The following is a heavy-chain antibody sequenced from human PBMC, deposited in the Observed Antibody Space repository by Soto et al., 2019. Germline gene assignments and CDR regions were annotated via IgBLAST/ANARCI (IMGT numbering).Heavy chain of an antibody. CDR1: GFTFSSYA. J-gene: IGHJ5*02. D-gene: IGHD2-21*01. CDR3: GKEAYGVGGCHFGSAP. V-gene: IGHV3-30-3*01. Sequence: PGGSLRLSCAASGFTFSSYAMHWVRQAPGKGLEWVAVISYDGSNKYYADSVKGRFTISRDNSKNTLYLQMNSLRAEDKAVYYWGKEAYGVGGCHFGSAPRVKGSLAPVSS. CDR2: ISYDGSNK.